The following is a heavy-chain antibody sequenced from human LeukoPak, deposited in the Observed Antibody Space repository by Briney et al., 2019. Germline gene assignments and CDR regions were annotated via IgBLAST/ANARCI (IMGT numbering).Heavy chain of an antibody. Sequence: PGGSLRLSCAASGFTFSNVWMSWVRQAPGKGLEWVGRIKSKTDGGTTEYAAPVKGRFTISRDDSKNTLYLQMNSLKTEDTAVYYCTTEDVVAAADYYYYYGMDVWGQGTTVTVSS. D-gene: IGHD6-13*01. V-gene: IGHV3-15*01. CDR2: IKSKTDGGTT. CDR1: GFTFSNVW. CDR3: TTEDVVAAADYYYYYGMDV. J-gene: IGHJ6*02.